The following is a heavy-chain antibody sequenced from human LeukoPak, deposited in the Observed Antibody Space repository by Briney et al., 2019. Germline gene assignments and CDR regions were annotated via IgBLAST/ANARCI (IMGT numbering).Heavy chain of an antibody. V-gene: IGHV4-34*01. D-gene: IGHD6-6*01. CDR3: ARRSHYSDSSAANA. CDR2: ISHSGDT. Sequence: SETLSLTCAVYGGSFTGYYWTWVRQPPGKGLEWIGEISHSGDTNYSPSLKSRVTISVDTSRKQFSLRMSSVTAADTAVYFCARRSHYSDSSAANAWGQGTLVTVSS. J-gene: IGHJ5*02. CDR1: GGSFTGYY.